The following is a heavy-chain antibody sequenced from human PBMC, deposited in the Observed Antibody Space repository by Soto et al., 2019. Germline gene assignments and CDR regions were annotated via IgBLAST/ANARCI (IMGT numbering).Heavy chain of an antibody. V-gene: IGHV4-59*01. D-gene: IGHD5-18*01. J-gene: IGHJ4*02. CDR1: GASISRYY. CDR2: LYNTGST. CDR3: AILSWIQLEYYFDY. Sequence: PSETLSLTCTVSGASISRYYWSWIRQSPGKGLEWIGYLYNTGSTIYNPSLKSRVTISVDTSKNQFSLKMNSVTAADTAVYYCAILSWIQLEYYFDYWGQGTLVTVSS.